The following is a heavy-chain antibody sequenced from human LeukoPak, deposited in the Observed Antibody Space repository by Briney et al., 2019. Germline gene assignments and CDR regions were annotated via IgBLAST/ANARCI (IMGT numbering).Heavy chain of an antibody. D-gene: IGHD2-2*01. CDR1: GYTFTGYY. Sequence: ASVKVSCKASGYTFTGYYMHWVRQAPGQGLKWMGWINPNSGGTSYAQKFQGRVTMTRDTSISTAYMELSRLRSDDTAVYYCARGHRYCSSTSCYHQGGPFDYWGQGTLVTVSS. CDR2: INPNSGGT. J-gene: IGHJ4*02. CDR3: ARGHRYCSSTSCYHQGGPFDY. V-gene: IGHV1-2*02.